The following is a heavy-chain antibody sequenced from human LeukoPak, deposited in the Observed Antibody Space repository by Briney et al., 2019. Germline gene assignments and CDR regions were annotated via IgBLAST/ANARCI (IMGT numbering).Heavy chain of an antibody. D-gene: IGHD2-2*01. CDR2: ISAYNGNT. J-gene: IGHJ4*02. V-gene: IGHV1-18*01. CDR3: ARVVPLVVPAATPADY. CDR1: GYTFTSYG. Sequence: ASVKVSCKASGYTFTSYGISWVRLAPGQGLEWMGWISAYNGNTNYAQKLQGRVTMTTDTSTSTAYMELRSLRSDDTAVYYCARVVPLVVPAATPADYWGQGTLVTVSS.